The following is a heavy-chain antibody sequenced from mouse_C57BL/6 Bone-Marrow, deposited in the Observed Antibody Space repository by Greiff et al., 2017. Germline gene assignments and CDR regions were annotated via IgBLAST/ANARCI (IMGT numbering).Heavy chain of an antibody. Sequence: VQLQQSGAELARPGASVKLSCKASGYTFTSYGISWVKQRTGQGLEWIGEIYPRSGNTYYNEKFKGKATLTADKSSSTAYMGLRSLTSEDSAVYFCARTTNYFDYWGQGTTLTVSS. J-gene: IGHJ2*01. CDR3: ARTTNYFDY. CDR1: GYTFTSYG. V-gene: IGHV1-81*01. CDR2: IYPRSGNT.